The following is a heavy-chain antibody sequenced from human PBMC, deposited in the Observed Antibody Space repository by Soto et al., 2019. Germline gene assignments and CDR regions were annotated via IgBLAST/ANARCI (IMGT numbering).Heavy chain of an antibody. CDR3: ARDGDPGSSFWSGPLGGGRFDP. CDR1: GGTFGNTA. D-gene: IGHD3-3*01. Sequence: QVQLVQSGAEVKEPGSSVNVSCKTSGGTFGNTAVTWVRQVPGQGLEWIGGSVPLFGTANYAQKFRGRVMIPADESTSTAYMDLSSLRSDDTAIYYCARDGDPGSSFWSGPLGGGRFDPWGQGTLVTVSS. CDR2: SVPLFGTA. V-gene: IGHV1-69*12. J-gene: IGHJ5*02.